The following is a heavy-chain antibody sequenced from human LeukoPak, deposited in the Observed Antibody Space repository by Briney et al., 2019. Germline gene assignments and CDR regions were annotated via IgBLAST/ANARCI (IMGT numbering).Heavy chain of an antibody. CDR1: GGAFSSYA. D-gene: IGHD6-19*01. CDR3: AREASVAADPLDY. J-gene: IGHJ4*02. V-gene: IGHV1-69*01. Sequence: ASVKVSCKASGGAFSSYAISWVRQAPGQGLEWMGGIIPIFGTANYAQKFQGRVTITADESTSTAYMELSSLRSEDTAVYYCAREASVAADPLDYWGQGTLVTLSS. CDR2: IIPIFGTA.